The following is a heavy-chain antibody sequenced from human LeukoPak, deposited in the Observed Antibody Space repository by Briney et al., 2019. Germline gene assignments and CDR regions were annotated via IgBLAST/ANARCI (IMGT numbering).Heavy chain of an antibody. V-gene: IGHV4-34*01. J-gene: IGHJ3*02. Sequence: SETLSLTCDVYGGSFSGYYWSWIRQPPRKGLEWIGEINHGGSTNYNPSPKSRVTISVDTSKNQFSLKLSSVTAADTAVYYCARGGTPEYSSSWYRSLGAFDIWGQGTMVTVSS. CDR3: ARGGTPEYSSSWYRSLGAFDI. D-gene: IGHD6-13*01. CDR1: GGSFSGYY. CDR2: INHGGST.